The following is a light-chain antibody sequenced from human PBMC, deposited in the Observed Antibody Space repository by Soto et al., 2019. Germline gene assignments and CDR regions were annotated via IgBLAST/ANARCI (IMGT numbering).Light chain of an antibody. CDR3: MQALQTPVT. J-gene: IGKJ5*01. CDR1: QSLLNSKGNNY. Sequence: DIVMTQSPLSLPVTPGEPASISCRSSQSLLNSKGNNYLDWYLQKPGQSPQLLIYLGSNRASGVPDRFSGSGSGTDFTLKISRVETEDVGVYYCMQALQTPVTFGRGTRLEIK. CDR2: LGS. V-gene: IGKV2-28*01.